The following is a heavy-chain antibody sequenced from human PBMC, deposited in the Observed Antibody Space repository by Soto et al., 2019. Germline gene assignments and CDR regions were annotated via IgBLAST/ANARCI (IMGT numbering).Heavy chain of an antibody. CDR1: GYSFTSYW. J-gene: IGHJ6*03. Sequence: EVQLVQSGAEVKKPGESLKISCKGSGYSFTSYWIGWVRQMPGKGLEWMGIIYPGDSDTRYSPSFQGQVTISADKSISTAYLQWSSLKASDTAMYYCARHPTSVATKRGYYYYYMDVWGKGTTVTVSS. D-gene: IGHD5-12*01. CDR3: ARHPTSVATKRGYYYYYMDV. CDR2: IYPGDSDT. V-gene: IGHV5-51*01.